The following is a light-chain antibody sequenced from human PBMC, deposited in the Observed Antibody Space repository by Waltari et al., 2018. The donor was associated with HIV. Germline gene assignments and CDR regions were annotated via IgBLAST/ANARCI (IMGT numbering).Light chain of an antibody. J-gene: IGLJ3*02. CDR2: QDT. Sequence: SYALTPPPPVSVSPGLAASITSSGNKLEDYSVSWYQQKPGQSPVVVIYQDTTRPSGIPERFSGSNAGDTATLTISGTQAMDEADYYCQAWDSGTVMFGGGTKLTVL. CDR3: QAWDSGTVM. V-gene: IGLV3-1*01. CDR1: KLEDYS.